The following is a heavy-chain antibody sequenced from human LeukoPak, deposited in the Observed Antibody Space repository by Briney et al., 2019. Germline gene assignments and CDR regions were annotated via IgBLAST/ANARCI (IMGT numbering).Heavy chain of an antibody. CDR2: IYYSGST. Sequence: PSETLSLTCTVSGGSISSYYWSWIRQPPGKGLEWIGYIYYSGSTNYNPSLKSRFTISVDTSKNQFSLKLSSVTAADTAVYYCARDGVLGGYPRSNDAFDIWGQGTMVTVSS. V-gene: IGHV4-59*01. CDR3: ARDGVLGGYPRSNDAFDI. D-gene: IGHD5-12*01. J-gene: IGHJ3*02. CDR1: GGSISSYY.